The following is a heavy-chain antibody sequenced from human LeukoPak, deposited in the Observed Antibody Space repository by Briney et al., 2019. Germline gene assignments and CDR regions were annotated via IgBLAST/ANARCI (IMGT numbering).Heavy chain of an antibody. Sequence: GGSLRLSCAASGFTFSSYAMSWVRQAPGKGLEWVSSISDNRGSTYSAASVKGRFTISRDNSTTTLYLQMHSLRAEDTAAYYCAREFGMITIHWGQGTLVTVSS. CDR3: AREFGMITIH. CDR2: ISDNRGST. V-gene: IGHV3-23*01. CDR1: GFTFSSYA. D-gene: IGHD2-21*01. J-gene: IGHJ1*01.